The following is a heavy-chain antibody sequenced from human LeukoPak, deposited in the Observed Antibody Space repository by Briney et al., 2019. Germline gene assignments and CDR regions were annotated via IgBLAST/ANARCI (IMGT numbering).Heavy chain of an antibody. CDR3: ARSGVVVAATVNGDWFDP. Sequence: ASVKVSCKASGYTFTDYYVHWVRQAPGQGLEWMGWINPNSGGTNYAQKFQGRVTMTRDTSVSTAYMELSRLTSDATAVYCCARSGVVVAATVNGDWFDPWGQGTLVTVSS. D-gene: IGHD2-15*01. V-gene: IGHV1-2*02. CDR2: INPNSGGT. CDR1: GYTFTDYY. J-gene: IGHJ5*02.